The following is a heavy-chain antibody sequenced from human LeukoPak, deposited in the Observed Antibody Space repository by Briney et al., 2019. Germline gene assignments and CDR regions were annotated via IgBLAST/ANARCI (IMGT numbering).Heavy chain of an antibody. V-gene: IGHV4-31*03. D-gene: IGHD6-13*01. CDR2: IYYSGST. CDR3: ASPAIAAAGTKAFDI. CDR1: GGSISSGGYY. J-gene: IGHJ3*02. Sequence: SQTLSLTCSVSGGSISSGGYYWSWIRQHPGKGLGWIGYIYYSGSTYYNPSLKSRVTISVDTSKNQFSLKLSSVTAADTAVYYCASPAIAAAGTKAFDIWGQGTMVTVSS.